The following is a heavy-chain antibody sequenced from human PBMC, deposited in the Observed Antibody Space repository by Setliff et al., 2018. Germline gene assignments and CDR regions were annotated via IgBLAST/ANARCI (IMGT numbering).Heavy chain of an antibody. CDR1: GYTFTSYY. D-gene: IGHD2-2*01. Sequence: WASVKVSCKASGYTFTSYYMHWVRQAPGQGLEWMGIINPSGGSTSYAQKFQGRVTMTRDTSTSTVYMELSSLRPEDTAVYYCARGEVVPAAMTDYYYYYMDVWGKGTTVTVSS. V-gene: IGHV1-46*03. CDR2: INPSGGST. J-gene: IGHJ6*03. CDR3: ARGEVVPAAMTDYYYYYMDV.